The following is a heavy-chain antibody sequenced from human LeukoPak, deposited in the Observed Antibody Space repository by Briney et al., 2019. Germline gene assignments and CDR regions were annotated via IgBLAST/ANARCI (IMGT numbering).Heavy chain of an antibody. V-gene: IGHV3-30*04. J-gene: IGHJ4*02. D-gene: IGHD2-15*01. Sequence: GRSLRLSCAASGFTFSSYAMPWVRQAPGKGLEWVAVISYDGSNKYYADSVKGRFTISRDNSKNTLYLQMNSLRAEDTAVYYCARAYCSGGSCYHIDYWGQGTLVTVSS. CDR2: ISYDGSNK. CDR1: GFTFSSYA. CDR3: ARAYCSGGSCYHIDY.